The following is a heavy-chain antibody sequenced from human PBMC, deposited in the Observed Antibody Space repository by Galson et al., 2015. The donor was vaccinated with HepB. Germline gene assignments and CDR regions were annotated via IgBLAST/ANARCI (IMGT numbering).Heavy chain of an antibody. V-gene: IGHV1-69*13. Sequence: SVKVSCKASGGTFSSYAISWVRQAPGQGLEWMGGIIPIFGTANYAQKFQGRVTITADESTSTAYMELSSLRSEDTAVYYCARAGDYYDSSGYYFGYWGQGTLVSVSS. D-gene: IGHD3-22*01. CDR3: ARAGDYYDSSGYYFGY. J-gene: IGHJ4*02. CDR1: GGTFSSYA. CDR2: IIPIFGTA.